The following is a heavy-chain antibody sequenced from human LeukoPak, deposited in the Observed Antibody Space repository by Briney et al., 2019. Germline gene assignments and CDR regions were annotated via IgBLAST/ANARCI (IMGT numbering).Heavy chain of an antibody. V-gene: IGHV4-59*01. CDR2: IYYSGST. CDR3: AGDQGGSAHRHAFDI. Sequence: SETLSLTCTVSGGSISSYYWSWLRQPPGKGQEWIGYIYYSGSTNYNPSLKSRLTISVDTSKNQFSLNLSSMTAADTAVYYCAGDQGGSAHRHAFDIWGQGTLVTVSS. D-gene: IGHD1-26*01. CDR1: GGSISSYY. J-gene: IGHJ3*02.